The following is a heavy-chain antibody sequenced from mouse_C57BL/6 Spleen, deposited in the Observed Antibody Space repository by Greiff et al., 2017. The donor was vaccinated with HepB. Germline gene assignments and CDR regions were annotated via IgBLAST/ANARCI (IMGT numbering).Heavy chain of an antibody. J-gene: IGHJ4*01. Sequence: VQLQQSGAELVRPGASVKLSCTASGFNIKDYYMHWVKQRPEQGLEWIGRIDPEDGDTEYAPKFQGKATMTADTSSNTAYLQLSSLTSEVTAVYYCTTWGGLRGAMDYWGQGTSVTVSS. D-gene: IGHD2-4*01. CDR3: TTWGGLRGAMDY. CDR2: IDPEDGDT. V-gene: IGHV14-1*01. CDR1: GFNIKDYY.